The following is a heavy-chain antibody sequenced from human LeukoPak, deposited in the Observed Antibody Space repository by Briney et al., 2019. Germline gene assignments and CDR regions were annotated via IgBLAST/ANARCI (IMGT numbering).Heavy chain of an antibody. Sequence: GGSLRLSCAASGFTFNDYWMNWVRQAPGRGLEWVASIRQDGNEKSYVESVKGRFTISRDNTKNSLYLQMSSLRAEDTAVYYCARDGTAAGLYFDLWGQGTLVTVSS. CDR3: ARDGTAAGLYFDL. CDR1: GFTFNDYW. J-gene: IGHJ4*01. V-gene: IGHV3-7*01. CDR2: IRQDGNEK. D-gene: IGHD6-13*01.